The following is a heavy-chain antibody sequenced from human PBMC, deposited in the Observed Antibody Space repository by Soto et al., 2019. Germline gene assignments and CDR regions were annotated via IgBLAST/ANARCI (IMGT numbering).Heavy chain of an antibody. CDR2: TSGSGDDT. CDR1: GFAFSNYA. Sequence: GGSLRLSCAASGFAFSNYAMIWVRQLPGKRLEWVSSTSGSGDDTEYADSVKGRFTISRDVSKSTLYLQLNTLTVEDTAIYYCVKSDCDTNGCKLLHYWGQGIPVTVSS. CDR3: VKSDCDTNGCKLLHY. J-gene: IGHJ4*02. D-gene: IGHD2-21*02. V-gene: IGHV3-23*01.